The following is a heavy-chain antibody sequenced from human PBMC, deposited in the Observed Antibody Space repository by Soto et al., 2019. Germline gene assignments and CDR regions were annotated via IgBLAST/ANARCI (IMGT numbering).Heavy chain of an antibody. CDR1: GVSISSYY. D-gene: IGHD2-8*01. J-gene: IGHJ6*03. CDR2: IYYSGST. V-gene: IGHV4-59*08. CDR3: ARQVPGVYYYYYYMDV. Sequence: PSETLSLTCPVSGVSISSYYWSWIRQPPGKGLEWIGYIYYSGSTNYNPSLKSRVTISVDTSKNRFSLKLSSVTAADTAVYYCARQVPGVYYYYYYMDVWGKGTTVTVSS.